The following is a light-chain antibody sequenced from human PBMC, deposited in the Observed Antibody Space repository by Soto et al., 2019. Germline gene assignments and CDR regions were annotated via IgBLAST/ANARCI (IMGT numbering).Light chain of an antibody. CDR3: QHYNSYSEA. CDR1: QTISSW. CDR2: QAS. V-gene: IGKV1-5*03. J-gene: IGKJ1*01. Sequence: DIQMTQSPSTLSGSVGDRVTITCRASQTISSWLAWYQQKPGEAPRLLIYQASSLETEVPSRFSGSGSGTEFTLTISSLQPDDFATYYCQHYNSYSEAFGQGTKVDI.